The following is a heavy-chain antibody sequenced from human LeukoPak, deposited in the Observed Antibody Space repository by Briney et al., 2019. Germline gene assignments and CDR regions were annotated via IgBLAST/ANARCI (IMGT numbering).Heavy chain of an antibody. D-gene: IGHD3-16*02. J-gene: IGHJ4*02. CDR2: IYYSGST. CDR3: ARRGYDYVWGSYHPEYYFDY. CDR1: GGSISSYY. Sequence: PSETLSLTCTVSGGSISSYYWSWIRQPPGKGLEWIGYIYYSGSTNYNPSLKSRVTISVDTSKNQFSLKLSSVTAADTAVYYCARRGYDYVWGSYHPEYYFDYWGQGTLVTVSS. V-gene: IGHV4-59*12.